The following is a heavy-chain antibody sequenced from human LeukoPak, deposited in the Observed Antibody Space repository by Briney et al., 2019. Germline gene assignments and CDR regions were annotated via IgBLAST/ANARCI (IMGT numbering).Heavy chain of an antibody. J-gene: IGHJ4*02. CDR3: ARVPLPEVQDANY. Sequence: ASVRLSCTASGYTFTNNGISWVRQAPGQGLEWMGWISGYNGNTDYARNLQGRVTITTDTSTSTAHMELRSLRSDDTAVYYCARVPLPEVQDANYWGQGTLVTVSS. CDR1: GYTFTNNG. D-gene: IGHD2-8*01. CDR2: ISGYNGNT. V-gene: IGHV1-18*01.